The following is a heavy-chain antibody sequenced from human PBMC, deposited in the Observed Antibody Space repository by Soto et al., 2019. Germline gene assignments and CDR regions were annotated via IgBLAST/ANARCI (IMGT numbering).Heavy chain of an antibody. CDR3: TTDTITGTTRRYYYGMDV. CDR1: GFTFSNAW. Sequence: EVQLVESGGGLVKPGGSLRLSCAASGFTFSNAWMSWVRQAPGKGLEWVGRIKSKTDGGTTDYAAPVKGRFTISRDDSKNTLYLQMTNLKTEDTAVYYCTTDTITGTTRRYYYGMDVWGQGTTVTVSS. D-gene: IGHD1-7*01. J-gene: IGHJ6*02. CDR2: IKSKTDGGTT. V-gene: IGHV3-15*01.